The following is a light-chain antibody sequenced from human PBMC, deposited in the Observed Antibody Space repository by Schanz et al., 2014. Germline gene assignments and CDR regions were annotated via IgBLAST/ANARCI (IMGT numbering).Light chain of an antibody. Sequence: EIVMAQSPVTLSVSPGERATLSCRASQSISANYLAWYQQKPGLAPRLLIYGASTRATGIPARFSGSGSGTSFTLTISRVEPEDFAVYYCQQYGSSPPLTFGGGTKVEIK. CDR3: QQYGSSPPLT. CDR1: QSISANY. CDR2: GAS. V-gene: IGKV3-20*01. J-gene: IGKJ4*01.